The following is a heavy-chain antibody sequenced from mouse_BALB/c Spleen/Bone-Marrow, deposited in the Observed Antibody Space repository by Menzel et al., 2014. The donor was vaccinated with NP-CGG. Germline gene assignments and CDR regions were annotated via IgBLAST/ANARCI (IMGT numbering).Heavy chain of an antibody. CDR2: IYPYNGVT. CDR3: TIYDY. J-gene: IGHJ2*01. Sequence: VQLQQSGPELVKPGASVKISCKASGYTFTDYNVHWVKQNHGRSLEWIGYIYPYNGVTGYNQKFKNKATLTADISPTTAYMELRSLTSEDSAVYFCTIYDYWGLGTTLTVSS. CDR1: GYTFTDYN. D-gene: IGHD1-1*02. V-gene: IGHV1S29*02.